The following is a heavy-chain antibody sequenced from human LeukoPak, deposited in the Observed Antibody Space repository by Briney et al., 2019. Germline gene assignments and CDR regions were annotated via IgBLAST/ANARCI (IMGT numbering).Heavy chain of an antibody. J-gene: IGHJ3*02. V-gene: IGHV4-34*01. CDR3: ARWGNYYGSGSYYNRDAFDI. CDR1: GGSFSGYY. Sequence: PSETLSLTCAVYGGSFSGYYWSWIRQPQGKELEWIGEIKHSGSTNYNPSLKSRVTISVDTSKNQFSLKLSSVTAADTAVYYCARWGNYYGSGSYYNRDAFDIWGQGTMVTVSS. CDR2: IKHSGST. D-gene: IGHD3-10*01.